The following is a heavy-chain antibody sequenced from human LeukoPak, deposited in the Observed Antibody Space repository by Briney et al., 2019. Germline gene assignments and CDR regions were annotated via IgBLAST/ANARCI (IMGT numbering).Heavy chain of an antibody. CDR1: GFTFSDHY. V-gene: IGHV4-34*01. CDR3: ARGLREYSNNTFDY. Sequence: GSLRLSCAASGFTFSDHYMDWVRQAPGKGLEWIGEINHSGSTNYNPSLKSRVTISVDTSKNQFSLKLSSVTAADTAVYYCARGLREYSNNTFDYWGQGTLVTVSS. CDR2: INHSGST. J-gene: IGHJ4*02. D-gene: IGHD4-11*01.